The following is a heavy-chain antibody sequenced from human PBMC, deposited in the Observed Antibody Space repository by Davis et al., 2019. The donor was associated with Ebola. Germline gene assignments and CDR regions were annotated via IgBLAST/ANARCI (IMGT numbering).Heavy chain of an antibody. CDR3: AKDRKVGATSFDY. V-gene: IGHV3-23*01. CDR1: GFTFSSYA. CDR2: ISGGGGST. Sequence: PGGSLRLSCAASGFTFSSYAMSWVRQAPGKGLEWVSGISGGGGSTDYADSVKGRFTISRDNSKNTLYLQMNSLRAEDTAVYYCAKDRKVGATSFDYWGQGTLVTVSS. D-gene: IGHD1-26*01. J-gene: IGHJ4*02.